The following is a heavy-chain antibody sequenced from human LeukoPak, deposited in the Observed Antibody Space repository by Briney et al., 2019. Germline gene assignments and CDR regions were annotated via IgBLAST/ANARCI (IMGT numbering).Heavy chain of an antibody. CDR2: IYHSGST. J-gene: IGHJ4*02. CDR3: ARALDLGYCSGGSCAPFDY. Sequence: SETLSLTCAVSGGSINSSNWWSWVRQPPGKGLEWIGEIYHSGSTNYNPSLKSRVTISVDKSKNQFSLKLSSVTAADTAVYYCARALDLGYCSGGSCAPFDYWGQGTLVTVSS. D-gene: IGHD2-15*01. CDR1: GGSINSSNW. V-gene: IGHV4-4*02.